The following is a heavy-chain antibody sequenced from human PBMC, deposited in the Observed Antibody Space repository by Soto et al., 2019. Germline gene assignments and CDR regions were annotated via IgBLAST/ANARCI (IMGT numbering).Heavy chain of an antibody. Sequence: YNPSLKSRVTISVDTSKNQLSLKLSSVTAADTAVYYCARVDCRSTTCHKGAEYWGQGTLVTVSS. D-gene: IGHD2-2*01. CDR3: ARVDCRSTTCHKGAEY. J-gene: IGHJ4*02. V-gene: IGHV4-34*01.